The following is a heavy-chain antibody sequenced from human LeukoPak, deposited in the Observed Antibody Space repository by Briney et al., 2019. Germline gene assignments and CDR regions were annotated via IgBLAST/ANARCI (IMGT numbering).Heavy chain of an antibody. CDR2: ISGSGGST. CDR1: GFTFSSYA. J-gene: IGHJ3*02. CDR3: AKVRYDSSGYYLAYDAFDI. D-gene: IGHD3-22*01. Sequence: GGSLRLSCAASGFTFSSYAMSWVRQAPGKGLEWVSAISGSGGSTYYADSVKGRFTISRDNFKNTLYLQMNSLRAEDTAVYYCAKVRYDSSGYYLAYDAFDIWGQGTMVTVSS. V-gene: IGHV3-23*01.